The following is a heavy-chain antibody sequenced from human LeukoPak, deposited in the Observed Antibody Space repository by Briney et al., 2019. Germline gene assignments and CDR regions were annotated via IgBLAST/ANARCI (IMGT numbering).Heavy chain of an antibody. V-gene: IGHV4-59*08. D-gene: IGHD3-10*01. Sequence: PSETLSLTCTVSGGSISSYYWSWIRQPPGKGLEWIGYIYYSGSTNYNPSLKSRVTISVDTSKNQFSLKLSSVTAADTAVYYCAKGGTLIYYGSGSYSSPDRFDPWGQGTLVAVSS. J-gene: IGHJ5*02. CDR2: IYYSGST. CDR3: AKGGTLIYYGSGSYSSPDRFDP. CDR1: GGSISSYY.